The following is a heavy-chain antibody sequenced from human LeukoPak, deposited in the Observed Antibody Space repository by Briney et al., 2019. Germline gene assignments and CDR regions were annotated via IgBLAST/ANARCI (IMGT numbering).Heavy chain of an antibody. CDR2: INPNSGGT. CDR1: GYTFTGYY. CDR3: ATHNGLYYYGSGSYSRDAFDI. V-gene: IGHV1-2*02. J-gene: IGHJ3*02. D-gene: IGHD3-10*01. Sequence: GASVKVSCKASGYTFTGYYMHWVRQAPGQGLDWKGWINPNSGGTNYAQKFQGRVTMTRDTSISTAYMELSRLRSDDTAVYYCATHNGLYYYGSGSYSRDAFDIWGQGTMVTVSS.